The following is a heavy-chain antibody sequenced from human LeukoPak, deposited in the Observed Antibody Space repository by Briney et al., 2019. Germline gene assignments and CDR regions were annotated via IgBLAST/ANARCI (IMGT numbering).Heavy chain of an antibody. V-gene: IGHV3-53*01. CDR2: ISESGYST. Sequence: GGSLRLSCAASGFTVSSNYMSWVRQAPGKGLEWVSLISESGYSTYYVDSVKGRFTISRDNSKNTLYLQMKSLRAEDTAVYYCATGETLRYFDWSNHYFDYWGQGTLVTVSS. D-gene: IGHD3-9*01. J-gene: IGHJ4*02. CDR3: ATGETLRYFDWSNHYFDY. CDR1: GFTVSSNY.